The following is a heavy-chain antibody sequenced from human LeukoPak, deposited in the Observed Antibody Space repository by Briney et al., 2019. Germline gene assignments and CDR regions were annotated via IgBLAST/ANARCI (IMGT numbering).Heavy chain of an antibody. V-gene: IGHV5-51*01. CDR3: ARWGVTMVRGVPHNWFDP. Sequence: GESLKISCKGSGYSFTSYWIGWVRQMPGKGLEWMGIIYPGDSDTRYSPSFQGQVTISADKSISTAYLQWSSLKASDTAMYYCARWGVTMVRGVPHNWFDPWGQGTLVTVSS. J-gene: IGHJ5*02. CDR2: IYPGDSDT. CDR1: GYSFTSYW. D-gene: IGHD3-10*01.